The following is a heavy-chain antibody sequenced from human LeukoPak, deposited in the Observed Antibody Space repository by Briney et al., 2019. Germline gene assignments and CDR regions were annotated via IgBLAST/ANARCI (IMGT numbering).Heavy chain of an antibody. CDR3: VRGDNRDY. Sequence: GGSLRLPCAASGFSFITSTMNWFRQAPGKGLEWISSIGKTSRDMYYADSVRGRFTISRDNAKNSLFLLMNSLRVEDTSVYYCVRGDNRDYWGQGTLVTVSS. V-gene: IGHV3-21*01. J-gene: IGHJ4*02. CDR2: IGKTSRDM. CDR1: GFSFITST. D-gene: IGHD1-14*01.